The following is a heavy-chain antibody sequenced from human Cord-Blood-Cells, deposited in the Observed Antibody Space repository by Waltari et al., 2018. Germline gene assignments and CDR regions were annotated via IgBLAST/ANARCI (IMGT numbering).Heavy chain of an antibody. V-gene: IGHV4-59*11. CDR1: GGSISSHY. CDR2: IYYSGST. J-gene: IGHJ3*02. Sequence: QVQLQESGPGLVKPSETLSLTCTVSGGSISSHYWSWIRQPPGKGLEWIGYIYYSGSTNYNPSRKSRVTMSVDTSKNQFSLRLSAVTAADTAVYYCARDSPAVAHYSAFDIWGQGTMVTVSS. D-gene: IGHD1-26*01. CDR3: ARDSPAVAHYSAFDI.